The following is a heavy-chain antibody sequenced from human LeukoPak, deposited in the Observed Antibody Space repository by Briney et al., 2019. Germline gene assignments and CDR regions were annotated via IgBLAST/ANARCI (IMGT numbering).Heavy chain of an antibody. D-gene: IGHD2-2*01. CDR1: GYTFTSYD. CDR2: MNPNSGNT. Sequence: ASVKVSCKASGYTFTSYDINWVRQATGQGLEWMGWMNPNSGNTGYAQKFQGRVTTTRNTSISTAYMELSSLRSEDTAVYYCAREYCSSTSCPYYYYYGMDVWGQGTTVTVSS. CDR3: AREYCSSTSCPYYYYYGMDV. J-gene: IGHJ6*02. V-gene: IGHV1-8*01.